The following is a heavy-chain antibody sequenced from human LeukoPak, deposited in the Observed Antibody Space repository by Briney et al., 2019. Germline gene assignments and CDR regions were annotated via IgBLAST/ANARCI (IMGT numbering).Heavy chain of an antibody. V-gene: IGHV1-2*04. J-gene: IGHJ4*02. Sequence: ASVKVSCKASGYIFTGYYMHWVRQAPGQGLEWMGWINPNSGGTNYAQKFQGWVTMTRDTSISTAYMELSRLRSDDTAVYYCARDLGSGDYYFDYWGQGTLVTVSS. D-gene: IGHD6-19*01. CDR1: GYIFTGYY. CDR2: INPNSGGT. CDR3: ARDLGSGDYYFDY.